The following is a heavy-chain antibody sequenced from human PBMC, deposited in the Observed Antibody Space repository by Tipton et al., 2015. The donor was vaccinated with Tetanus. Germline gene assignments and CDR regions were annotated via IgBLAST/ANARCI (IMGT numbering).Heavy chain of an antibody. Sequence: TLSLTCTISGDSMSGEFDYWSWIRHLPGKGLEWIGYIHYRGTTLFNPSLKRRFTMSVDTSQNQFSLNLSSVTAADTAVYYCAFLPKHWLVPSFDPWGQGTLVTVSS. CDR2: IHYRGTT. J-gene: IGHJ5*02. V-gene: IGHV4-31*03. CDR3: AFLPKHWLVPSFDP. CDR1: GDSMSGEFDY. D-gene: IGHD6-19*01.